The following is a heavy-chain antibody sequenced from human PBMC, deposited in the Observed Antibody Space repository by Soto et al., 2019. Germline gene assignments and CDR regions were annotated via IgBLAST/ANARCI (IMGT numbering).Heavy chain of an antibody. CDR3: ARGGTTDPNQFDY. D-gene: IGHD1-7*01. CDR1: GYTFTSSG. Sequence: GASVKVSCKASGYTFTSSGISWVRQAPGQGLEWMGWISPYSGNTDYAQKVQGRVTMTTDTSTSTAYMELRSLRSDDTALYYCARGGTTDPNQFDYWGQETLVTVSS. J-gene: IGHJ4*02. V-gene: IGHV1-18*01. CDR2: ISPYSGNT.